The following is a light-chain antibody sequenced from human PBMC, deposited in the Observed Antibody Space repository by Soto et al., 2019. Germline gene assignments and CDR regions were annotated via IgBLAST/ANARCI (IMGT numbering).Light chain of an antibody. CDR3: QQYINWRT. CDR1: QSVSSN. Sequence: EIVMTQSPATLSMSAGERATLSCRASQSVSSNLAWYQQKPGQAPRLLIYGASTRATGIPARFSGSGSGTDFTLNISSLQSEDFAIYYCQQYINWRTFGQGNKVEIK. V-gene: IGKV3-15*01. J-gene: IGKJ1*01. CDR2: GAS.